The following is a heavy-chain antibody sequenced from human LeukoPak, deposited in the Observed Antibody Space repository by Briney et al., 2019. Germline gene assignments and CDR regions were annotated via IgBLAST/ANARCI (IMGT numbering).Heavy chain of an antibody. D-gene: IGHD3-22*01. J-gene: IGHJ4*02. V-gene: IGHV3-7*03. CDR2: IKQDGSET. CDR1: GFTFSSYW. Sequence: GGSLRLSCAASGFTFSSYWMSWVRQAPGKGLEWVANIKQDGSETYYVDSVKGRFTISRDNAKNLLYLEMNSLRAEDTAVYYCARVQPHYYDSSGYPPDYWGQGTLVTVSS. CDR3: ARVQPHYYDSSGYPPDY.